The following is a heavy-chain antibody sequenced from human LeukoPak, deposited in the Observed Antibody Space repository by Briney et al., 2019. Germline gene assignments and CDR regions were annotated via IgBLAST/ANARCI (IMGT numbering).Heavy chain of an antibody. D-gene: IGHD1-26*01. CDR3: ARDPYSGSYGDYYYYYMDV. Sequence: PGESLRLSCAVSGFTFSTYNMNWVRQAPGKGLEWVSSITSSSTYIYYADSVKGRFTISRDNAKNSLYLQMNSLRDEDTAVYYCARDPYSGSYGDYYYYYMDVWGKGTTVTISS. V-gene: IGHV3-21*01. CDR1: GFTFSTYN. CDR2: ITSSSTYI. J-gene: IGHJ6*03.